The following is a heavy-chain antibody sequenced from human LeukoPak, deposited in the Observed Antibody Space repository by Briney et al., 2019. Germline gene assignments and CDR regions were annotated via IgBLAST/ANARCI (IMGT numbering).Heavy chain of an antibody. CDR1: GGSISSSSYY. CDR2: IYYSGST. J-gene: IGHJ5*02. CDR3: ARELPLVWFGELTVSQYNWFDP. Sequence: PSETLSLTCTVSGGSISSSSYYWGWIRQPPGKGLEWIGSIYYSGSTYYNPSLKSRVTISVDTSKNQFSLKLSSVTAADTAVYYCARELPLVWFGELTVSQYNWFDPWGQGTLVTVSS. V-gene: IGHV4-39*07. D-gene: IGHD3-10*01.